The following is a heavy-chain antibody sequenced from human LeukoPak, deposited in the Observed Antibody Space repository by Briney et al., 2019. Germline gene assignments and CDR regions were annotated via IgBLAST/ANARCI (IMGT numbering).Heavy chain of an antibody. V-gene: IGHV4-30-2*01. CDR1: GGSISSGGYY. CDR2: IYHSGST. Sequence: SQTLSLTCTVSGGSISSGGYYWSWIRQPPGKGLEWIGYIYHSGSTYYNPSLKSRVTISVDRSKNQFSLKLSSVTAADTAVYYCARRFSAGDKGLDYWGQGTLVTVSS. J-gene: IGHJ4*02. CDR3: ARRFSAGDKGLDY. D-gene: IGHD7-27*01.